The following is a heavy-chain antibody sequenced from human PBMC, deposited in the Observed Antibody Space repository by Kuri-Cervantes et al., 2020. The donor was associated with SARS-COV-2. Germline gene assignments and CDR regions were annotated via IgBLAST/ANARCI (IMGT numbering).Heavy chain of an antibody. V-gene: IGHV4-61*02. Sequence: LRLSCTVSGGSISSGSYYWTWIRQPAGKGLEWIGRLYTSGSTNYHPSLKSRVTLSVDTSKNQFSLKLSSVTAADTAVYYCARGTHYFDSTTYWSTGWVWGQGTLVTVSS. D-gene: IGHD3-22*01. CDR2: LYTSGST. CDR3: ARGTHYFDSTTYWSTGWV. J-gene: IGHJ4*02. CDR1: GGSISSGSYY.